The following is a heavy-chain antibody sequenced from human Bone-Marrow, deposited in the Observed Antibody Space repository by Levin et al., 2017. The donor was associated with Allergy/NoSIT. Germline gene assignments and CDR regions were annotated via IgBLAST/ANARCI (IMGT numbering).Heavy chain of an antibody. Sequence: SQTLSLTCSVSGDSIRSGQNYWTWIRQPAGKGLEWIGLVHISGNTKYNPSLKSRVTISIDTSKNQFSLNLRSVTAADTALYYCARIHTSGWYYFDSWGRGILVAVSS. CDR2: VHISGNT. D-gene: IGHD6-19*01. CDR1: GDSIRSGQNY. V-gene: IGHV4-61*02. CDR3: ARIHTSGWYYFDS. J-gene: IGHJ4*02.